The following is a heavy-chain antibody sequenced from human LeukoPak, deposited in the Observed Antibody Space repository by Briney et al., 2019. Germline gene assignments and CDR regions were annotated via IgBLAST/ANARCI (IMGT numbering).Heavy chain of an antibody. CDR3: ARDRYYYDNSGYLFVLDY. CDR1: GFTFSNYW. CDR2: INSDGTST. Sequence: GGSLRLSCEASGFTFSNYWMHWVRQAPGKGLVWVSRINSDGTSTTYADSVKGRFTISRDNAKNTLYQQMNSLRAEDTAVYYCARDRYYYDNSGYLFVLDYWGQGTLVTVSS. V-gene: IGHV3-74*01. J-gene: IGHJ4*02. D-gene: IGHD3-22*01.